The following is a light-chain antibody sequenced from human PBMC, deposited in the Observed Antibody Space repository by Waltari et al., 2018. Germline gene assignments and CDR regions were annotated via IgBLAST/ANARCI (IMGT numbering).Light chain of an antibody. CDR2: GAS. V-gene: IGKV3-15*01. J-gene: IGKJ5*01. CDR3: QQYNNWPPVT. CDR1: QSVSSN. Sequence: EIVMTQSPATLSVSPGERSTLSCRASQSVSSNLAWYQQKPGRAPRPLIYGASTRATGIPARFSGSGSGTEFTLTISSMQSEDFAVYYCQQYNNWPPVTFGQGTRLEIK.